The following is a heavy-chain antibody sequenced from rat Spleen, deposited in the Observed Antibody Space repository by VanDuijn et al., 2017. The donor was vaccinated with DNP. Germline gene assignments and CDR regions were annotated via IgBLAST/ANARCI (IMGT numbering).Heavy chain of an antibody. D-gene: IGHD1-12*03. Sequence: EVQLVESGGGLVQPGRSMKLSCVASGFSFTNYYMAWVRQAPTKGLECVAYIGYDGVGTYCGESVRGRFTISRDNAKSTLYLQMNSLRSEDMATYYCATSGYGFDGYPFAYWGQGTLVTVSS. CDR2: IGYDGVGT. J-gene: IGHJ3*01. CDR1: GFSFTNYY. V-gene: IGHV5-22*01. CDR3: ATSGYGFDGYPFAY.